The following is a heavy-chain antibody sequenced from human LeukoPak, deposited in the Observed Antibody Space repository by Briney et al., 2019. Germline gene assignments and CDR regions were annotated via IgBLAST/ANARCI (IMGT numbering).Heavy chain of an antibody. Sequence: GGSLRLSCAASGFTFSSCWMSWVRQAPGKGLEWVANIKQDGSEKYYVDSAKGRFTISRDNAKNSLYLQMNSLRAEDTAVYYCASSDFWSGYYTFDYWGQGTLVTVSS. V-gene: IGHV3-7*01. J-gene: IGHJ4*02. CDR1: GFTFSSCW. CDR3: ASSDFWSGYYTFDY. D-gene: IGHD3-3*01. CDR2: IKQDGSEK.